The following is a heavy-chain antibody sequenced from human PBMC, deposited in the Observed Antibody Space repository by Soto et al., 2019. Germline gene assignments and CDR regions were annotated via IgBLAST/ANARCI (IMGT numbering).Heavy chain of an antibody. CDR2: ISSSSSTI. D-gene: IGHD2-15*01. CDR3: ARGQSLGYCCGGCCYLTHHDALYI. J-gene: IGHJ3*02. V-gene: IGHV3-48*01. Sequence: GGSLRLSCAASGFTFSRYSKNWGRQLPGKGMEWVSYISSSSSTIYYADSVKGRFTISRDNAKNSLYLQMNSLRAEDTAVYYCARGQSLGYCCGGCCYLTHHDALYIRGQGTMVPGSS. CDR1: GFTFSRYS.